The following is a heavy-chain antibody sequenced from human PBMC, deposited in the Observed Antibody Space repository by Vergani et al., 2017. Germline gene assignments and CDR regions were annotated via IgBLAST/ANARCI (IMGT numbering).Heavy chain of an antibody. CDR3: ARARKXRFGVVWENWFDP. Sequence: EVELVESGGGLVQPGGSLRLSCVASGFTFNEYWMHWARQVPGKGLVWVSGMNGDGDTISYADSVKGRFTISRDNAKNTLFLQMNSLRAEDTAVYYCARARKXRFGVVWENWFDPWGQGTLVTVSS. J-gene: IGHJ5*02. V-gene: IGHV3-74*01. D-gene: IGHD3-3*01. CDR1: GFTFNEYW. CDR2: MNGDGDTI.